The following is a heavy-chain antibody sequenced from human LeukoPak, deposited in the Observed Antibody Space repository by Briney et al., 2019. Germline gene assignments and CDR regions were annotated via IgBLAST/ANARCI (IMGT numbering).Heavy chain of an antibody. V-gene: IGHV4-59*01. CDR1: GGSISTYH. J-gene: IGHJ4*02. Sequence: SETLSLTCSVSGGSISTYHWNWIRKPPGKGLEWIGYMQSSGISNYSPSLKSRVTIFVDTSKNQLVLNLSSVTAADTAVYYCARDKQHSYGRYFDHWGQGMLVTVSS. CDR3: ARDKQHSYGRYFDH. CDR2: MQSSGIS. D-gene: IGHD5-18*01.